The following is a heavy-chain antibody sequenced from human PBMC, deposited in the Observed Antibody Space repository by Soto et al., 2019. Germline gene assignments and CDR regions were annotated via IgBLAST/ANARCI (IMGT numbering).Heavy chain of an antibody. CDR3: ARADGRDGYSYPDY. V-gene: IGHV1-2*04. Sequence: ASVKVSCKASGYTFTGYYMHWVRQAPGQGLEWMGWINPNGGGTNYAQKFQGWVTMTRDTSISTAYMELSRLRSDDTAVYYCARADGRDGYSYPDYWGQGTLVTVS. D-gene: IGHD4-4*01. CDR1: GYTFTGYY. J-gene: IGHJ4*02. CDR2: INPNGGGT.